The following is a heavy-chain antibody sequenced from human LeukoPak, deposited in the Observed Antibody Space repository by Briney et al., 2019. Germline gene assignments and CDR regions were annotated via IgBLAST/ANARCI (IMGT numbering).Heavy chain of an antibody. D-gene: IGHD3-16*02. CDR1: GGSFSGYY. V-gene: IGHV4-34*01. CDR2: INHSGST. CDR3: ARVGTVWGGYRYFDY. J-gene: IGHJ4*02. Sequence: SETLSLTCAVYGGSFSGYYWSWIRQPPGKGLEWIGEINHSGSTNYNPSLKSRVTISVDTSKNQFSLKLSSVTAADTAVYYCARVGTVWGGYRYFDYWGQGTLVTVSS.